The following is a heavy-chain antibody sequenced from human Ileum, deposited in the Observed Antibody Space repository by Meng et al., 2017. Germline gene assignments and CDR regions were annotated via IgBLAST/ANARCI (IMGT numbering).Heavy chain of an antibody. Sequence: QVRLVQSGTEVKKPGGSVKISCETSGFILTRGYMHWVRQAPGQAPEWMGLINPGGGTTRYAQKFQGRVIMTRDTSTSTVYVELSGLRSDDTAVYYCAKAYTSSSPFDYWGQGTLVTVSS. CDR3: AKAYTSSSPFDY. CDR1: GFILTRGY. J-gene: IGHJ4*02. CDR2: INPGGGTT. V-gene: IGHV1-46*01. D-gene: IGHD3-10*01.